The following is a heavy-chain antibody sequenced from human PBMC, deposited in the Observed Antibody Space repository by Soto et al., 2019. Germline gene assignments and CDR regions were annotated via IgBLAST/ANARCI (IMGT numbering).Heavy chain of an antibody. CDR2: IKSKTDGGTT. J-gene: IGHJ3*02. CDR1: GFTFSNAW. D-gene: IGHD3-3*01. CDR3: TTEVLRFLEWLPHDAFDI. Sequence: GGSLRLSCAASGFTFSNAWMSWVRQAPGKGLEWVGRIKSKTDGGTTDYAAPVKGRFTISRDDSKNTLYLQMNSLKTEDTAVYYCTTEVLRFLEWLPHDAFDIWGQGTLVTVSS. V-gene: IGHV3-15*01.